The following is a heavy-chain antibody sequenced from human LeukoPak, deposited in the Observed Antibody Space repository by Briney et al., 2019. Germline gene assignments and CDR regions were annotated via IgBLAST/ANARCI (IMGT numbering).Heavy chain of an antibody. CDR1: GFTFSSYA. J-gene: IGHJ3*02. D-gene: IGHD3-10*01. V-gene: IGHV3-30-3*01. Sequence: GGSLRLSCAASGFTFSSYAMHWVRQAPGKGLEWVAVISYDGSNKYYADSVKGRFTISRDNSKNTLYLQMNSLRAEDTAVYYCARAQGGYYGSESYYNSNDAFDMWGQGTMVTVSS. CDR2: ISYDGSNK. CDR3: ARAQGGYYGSESYYNSNDAFDM.